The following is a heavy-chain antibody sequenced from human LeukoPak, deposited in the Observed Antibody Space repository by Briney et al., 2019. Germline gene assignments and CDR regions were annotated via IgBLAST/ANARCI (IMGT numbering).Heavy chain of an antibody. J-gene: IGHJ3*02. CDR3: AREGIPVTYCGGDCYSSPFDI. D-gene: IGHD2-21*02. CDR1: GFTFNIFS. CDR2: ISSSGGTI. Sequence: GGSLRLSCIASGFTFNIFSMNWVRQAPGKGLEWVSYISSSGGTIYYADSLKGRFTISRDNAKNSLSLQMNSLRAEDTAVYYCAREGIPVTYCGGDCYSSPFDIWGQGTMVTVSS. V-gene: IGHV3-48*01.